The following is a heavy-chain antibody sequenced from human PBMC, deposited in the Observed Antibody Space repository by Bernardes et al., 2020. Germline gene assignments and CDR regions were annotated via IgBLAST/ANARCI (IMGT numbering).Heavy chain of an antibody. D-gene: IGHD6-19*01. CDR2: INHSGST. CDR1: GGSFSGYY. V-gene: IGHV4-34*01. CDR3: ASLPNEWLEAFDY. Sequence: SETLSLTCAVYGGSFSGYYWSWIRQPPGKGLEWIGEINHSGSTNYNPSLKSRVTISVDTSKNQFSLKLSSVTAADTAVYYCASLPNEWLEAFDYWGQGTLVTVSS. J-gene: IGHJ4*02.